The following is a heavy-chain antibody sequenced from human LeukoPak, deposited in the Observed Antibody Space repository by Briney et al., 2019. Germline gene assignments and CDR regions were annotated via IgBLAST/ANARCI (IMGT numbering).Heavy chain of an antibody. V-gene: IGHV1-69*04. CDR3: ARDLGYCSSTSCQDNWFDP. Sequence: ASVKVSCKASGGTFSSYAISWVRQAPGQGLEWTGRIIPILGIANYAQKFQGRVTITADKSTSTAYTELSSLRSEDTAVYYCARDLGYCSSTSCQDNWFDPWGQGTLVTVSS. CDR2: IIPILGIA. CDR1: GGTFSSYA. J-gene: IGHJ5*02. D-gene: IGHD2-2*03.